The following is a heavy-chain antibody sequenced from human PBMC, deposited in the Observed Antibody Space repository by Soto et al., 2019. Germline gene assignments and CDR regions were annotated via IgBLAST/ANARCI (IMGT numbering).Heavy chain of an antibody. CDR1: GFSLTTSGMS. Sequence: SGPTLVNPTQTLTLTCTCSGFSLTTSGMSVSWIRQPPGKALEWLAFIDWDGDKHYTTSLKTRLTLSRDTTKNQVVLTMTNMDPVDTATYYCARTLARSGYYGSFFYYGIDVWGQGTPVTVSS. CDR3: ARTLARSGYYGSFFYYGIDV. J-gene: IGHJ6*02. D-gene: IGHD3-22*01. CDR2: IDWDGDK. V-gene: IGHV2-70*01.